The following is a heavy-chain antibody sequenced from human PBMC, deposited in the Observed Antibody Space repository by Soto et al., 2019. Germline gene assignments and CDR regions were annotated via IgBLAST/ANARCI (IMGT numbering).Heavy chain of an antibody. Sequence: PSETLSLTCTVSGGSISSGDYYWSWIRQPPGKGLAWIGYIYYSGSTYYNPSLKSRVTISVDTSKNQFSLKLSSVTAADTAVYYCARDGGGYCSSTSCYTWYGYYGMDVWGQGTTVTVSS. V-gene: IGHV4-30-4*01. CDR3: ARDGGGYCSSTSCYTWYGYYGMDV. CDR1: GGSISSGDYY. CDR2: IYYSGST. D-gene: IGHD2-2*02. J-gene: IGHJ6*02.